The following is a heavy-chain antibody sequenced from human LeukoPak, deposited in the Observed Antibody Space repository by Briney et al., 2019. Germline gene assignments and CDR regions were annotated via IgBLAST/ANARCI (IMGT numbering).Heavy chain of an antibody. Sequence: SVKVSCKASGYTFTSYAISWVRQAPGQGLEWMGGIIPIFGTANYAQKFQGRVTITADKSTSTAYMELSSLRSEDTAVYYCARALYYDILTGYFSGFGYWGQGTLVTVSS. CDR2: IIPIFGTA. CDR3: ARALYYDILTGYFSGFGY. V-gene: IGHV1-69*06. J-gene: IGHJ4*02. CDR1: GYTFTSYA. D-gene: IGHD3-9*01.